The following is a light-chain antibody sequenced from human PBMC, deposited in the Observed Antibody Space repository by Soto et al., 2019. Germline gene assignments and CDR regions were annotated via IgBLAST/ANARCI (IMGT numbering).Light chain of an antibody. Sequence: QSVLTQPASVSGSPGQSITISCTGTSSDVGAYNYVSWYQQHPGKAPKLLIYEVTNRPFGVSNRFSGSKSSNTASLTIAGLQTEDEADYYCSSYTTSSSRIFGGGTKLTVL. CDR2: EVT. V-gene: IGLV2-14*01. CDR3: SSYTTSSSRI. J-gene: IGLJ2*01. CDR1: SSDVGAYNY.